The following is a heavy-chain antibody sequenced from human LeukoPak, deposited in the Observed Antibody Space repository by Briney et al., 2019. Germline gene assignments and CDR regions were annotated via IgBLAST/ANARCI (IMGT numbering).Heavy chain of an antibody. V-gene: IGHV1-69*13. CDR3: ARDEGVAGLEAFDI. Sequence: ASVKVSCKASGGTFSSYAISWVRQAPGRGLEWMGGIIPIFGTANYAQKFQGRVTITADESTGTDYMELNSLRSEDTAVYYCARDEGVAGLEAFDIWGQGTMVIVSS. CDR2: IIPIFGTA. D-gene: IGHD6-19*01. J-gene: IGHJ3*02. CDR1: GGTFSSYA.